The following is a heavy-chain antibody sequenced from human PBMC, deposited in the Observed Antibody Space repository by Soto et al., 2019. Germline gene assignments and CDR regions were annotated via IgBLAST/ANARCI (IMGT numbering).Heavy chain of an antibody. CDR3: ARILGATRDFDY. D-gene: IGHD1-26*01. CDR1: GYPCTSYG. CDR2: LSAYTGNT. V-gene: IGHV1-18*01. J-gene: IGHJ4*02. Sequence: QVQLVQSGAAVKKPGASLTVSCKASGYPCTSYGISWDRQAPGHAHAGMGWLSAYTGNTNYAQKLQGRVTMTTDTPTSTAYMELRSLRSDDTAVYYCARILGATRDFDYWGQGTLVTVSS.